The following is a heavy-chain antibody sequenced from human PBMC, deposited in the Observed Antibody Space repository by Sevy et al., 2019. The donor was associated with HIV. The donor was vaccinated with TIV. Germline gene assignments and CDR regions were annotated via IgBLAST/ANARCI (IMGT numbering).Heavy chain of an antibody. D-gene: IGHD6-6*01. CDR2: ISTYNGNT. J-gene: IGHJ4*02. CDR3: ARRYSSSTGKTFDY. V-gene: IGHV1-18*01. CDR1: GYTFTSYG. Sequence: ASVKVSCKASGYTFTSYGISWVRQAPGEGLEWMGWISTYNGNTNYAQKLQSRVTMTTDTSTSTAYMELRSLRSDDTAVYYCARRYSSSTGKTFDYWGQGTLVTVSS.